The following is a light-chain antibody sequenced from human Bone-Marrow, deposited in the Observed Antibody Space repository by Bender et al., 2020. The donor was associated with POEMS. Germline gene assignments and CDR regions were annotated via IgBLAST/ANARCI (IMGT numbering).Light chain of an antibody. CDR2: DDG. J-gene: IGLJ1*01. CDR3: QVWDSSGENLYV. CDR1: NIGSQS. V-gene: IGLV3-21*02. Sequence: SYVLTQPPSVSVAPGQTASITCEGNNIGSQSVHWYQQKPGQAPVLAVYDDGDRPSGIPDRFSGSSSGKTATLTITRVEAGDEADYSCQVWDSSGENLYVFGPGTKVTVV.